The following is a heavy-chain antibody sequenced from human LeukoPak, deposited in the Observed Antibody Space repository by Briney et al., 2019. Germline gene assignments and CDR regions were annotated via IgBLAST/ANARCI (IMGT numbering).Heavy chain of an antibody. J-gene: IGHJ6*03. CDR2: IRNKAKSYTT. Sequence: LSLTCTVSGGSISSSSYYWGCIRQPPGKGLEWVARIRNKAKSYTTEYAASVKGRFSISRDDSQNSLYLQMNGLKTEDSAVYYCARGTILQQLVHYYHIDVWGKGTTVTVSS. CDR1: GGSISSSSYY. D-gene: IGHD6-13*01. V-gene: IGHV3-72*01. CDR3: ARGTILQQLVHYYHIDV.